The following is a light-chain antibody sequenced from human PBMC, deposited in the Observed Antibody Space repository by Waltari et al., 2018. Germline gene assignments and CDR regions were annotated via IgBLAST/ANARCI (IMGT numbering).Light chain of an antibody. Sequence: EIVMTLSPATLSVSPGERATLSCRASQSVSSNLAWYQQKPGQAPRLLIYDASTRATGIPARFSGSGSGTEFTLTISSLQSEDFAVYYCQQYNKWPPLTFGGGTKVEIK. V-gene: IGKV3-15*01. J-gene: IGKJ4*01. CDR1: QSVSSN. CDR3: QQYNKWPPLT. CDR2: DAS.